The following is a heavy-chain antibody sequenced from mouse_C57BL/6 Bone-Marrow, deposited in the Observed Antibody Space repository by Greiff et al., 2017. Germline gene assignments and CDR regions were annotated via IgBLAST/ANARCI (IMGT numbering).Heavy chain of an antibody. CDR2: IDPSDSYT. CDR1: GYTFTSYW. J-gene: IGHJ4*01. V-gene: IGHV1-69*01. CDR3: ARLGTTKNAMDY. D-gene: IGHD2-13*01. Sequence: QVQLKQPGAELVMPGASVKLSCKASGYTFTSYWMHWVKQRPGQGLEWIGEIDPSDSYTNYNQKFKGKSTLTVDKSSSTAYMQLSSLTSEDSAVYYCARLGTTKNAMDYWGQGTSVTVSS.